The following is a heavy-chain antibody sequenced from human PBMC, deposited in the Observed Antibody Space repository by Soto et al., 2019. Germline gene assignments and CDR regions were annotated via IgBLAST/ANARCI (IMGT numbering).Heavy chain of an antibody. CDR3: ARSVSFRYQLLKRGMDV. Sequence: SVKVSCKASGGTFRSYAISGVRQAPGEGLEWMGGIIPIFATANYAQKFQGRVMITVDESTSTAYMELSSLRSEDTAVYYCARSVSFRYQLLKRGMDVWGQGTTVTVS. CDR2: IIPIFATA. D-gene: IGHD2-2*01. J-gene: IGHJ6*02. CDR1: GGTFRSYA. V-gene: IGHV1-69*13.